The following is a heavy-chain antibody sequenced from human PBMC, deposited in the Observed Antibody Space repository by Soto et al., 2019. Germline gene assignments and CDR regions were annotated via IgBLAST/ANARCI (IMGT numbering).Heavy chain of an antibody. V-gene: IGHV3-33*01. CDR3: ARETRQYDTRPY. D-gene: IGHD3-22*01. CDR1: GFTFRSYG. Sequence: GGSLRLSCAASGFTFRSYGMHWVRQAPGKGLEWVAVIWYDGSNKYYADSVKGRFTISRDNSKNTLYLQMNSLRAEDTAVYYCARETRQYDTRPYWGQGTLVTVSS. J-gene: IGHJ4*02. CDR2: IWYDGSNK.